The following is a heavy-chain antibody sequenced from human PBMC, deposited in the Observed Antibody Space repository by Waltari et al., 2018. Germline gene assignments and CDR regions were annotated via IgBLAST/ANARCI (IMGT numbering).Heavy chain of an antibody. CDR2: ISTSGTST. V-gene: IGHV3-48*03. CDR1: GFTFSNFQ. Sequence: EVQVVESGGGLVQPGGSLRLSCVVSGFTFSNFQMNWVRQAPGKGLEWVSFISTSGTSTLYADSVKGRFTISRDNARNSLYLQMNSLRAEDTAVYYCAKESGWTFDYWGQGTLVTVSS. J-gene: IGHJ4*02. CDR3: AKESGWTFDY. D-gene: IGHD3-10*01.